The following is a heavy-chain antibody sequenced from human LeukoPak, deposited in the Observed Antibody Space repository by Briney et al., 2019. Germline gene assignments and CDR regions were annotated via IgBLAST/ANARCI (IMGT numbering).Heavy chain of an antibody. CDR3: ARGRGGYSYGSSFDY. CDR2: INEDGSEK. V-gene: IGHV3-7*01. CDR1: GFTFSNYW. J-gene: IGHJ4*02. D-gene: IGHD5-18*01. Sequence: GGSLRLSCAASGFTFSNYWMSWVRQAPGKGLEWVANINEDGSEKYYVDSVKGRFTISRDNAKNSLYLQMNSLRAEDTAVYYCARGRGGYSYGSSFDYWGQGTLVTVSS.